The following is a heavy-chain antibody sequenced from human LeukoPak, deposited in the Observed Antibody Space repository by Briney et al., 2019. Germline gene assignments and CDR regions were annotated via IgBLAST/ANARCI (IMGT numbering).Heavy chain of an antibody. CDR1: GFTVSGKH. Sequence: GGSLRLSCAASGFTVSGKHMSWVRQAPGKGLEWVSVIHGDGSTYYADSVKGRFIISRDISKNSLYLQMNSLRPEDTAVYFCARTYDNSGPAFDPWGQGTLVTVSS. CDR3: ARTYDNSGPAFDP. J-gene: IGHJ5*02. V-gene: IGHV3-66*02. D-gene: IGHD3-22*01. CDR2: IHGDGST.